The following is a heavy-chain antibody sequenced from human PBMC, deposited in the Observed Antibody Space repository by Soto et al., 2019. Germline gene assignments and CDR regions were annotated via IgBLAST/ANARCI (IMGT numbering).Heavy chain of an antibody. CDR3: ARRRVGDGSGWDVGLFDY. CDR1: GFSLSTSGVG. J-gene: IGHJ4*02. V-gene: IGHV2-5*02. CDR2: IYWDDDR. Sequence: QITLKESGPTRVKPTQTLALTCNFSGFSLSTSGVGVGWIRQPPGKALECLGIIYWDDDRRYSPSLKNRLTITKDTSKTEVVRIMTSMAPDEPCTYSCARRRVGDGSGWDVGLFDYWGQGFLVTVSS. D-gene: IGHD2-15*01.